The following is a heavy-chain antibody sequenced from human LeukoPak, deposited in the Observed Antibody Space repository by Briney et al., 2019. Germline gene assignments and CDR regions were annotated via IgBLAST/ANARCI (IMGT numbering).Heavy chain of an antibody. D-gene: IGHD3-10*01. CDR1: GGTFSSYA. J-gene: IGHJ5*02. CDR2: IIRIFGTA. CDR3: ARDPPTMVRGSEFIHWFDP. Sequence: EASVKVSCKASGGTFSSYAISWVRQAPGQGLEWMGRIIRIFGTANYAQKFQGRVTITTDESTSTAYMELSSLRSEDTAVYYCARDPPTMVRGSEFIHWFDPWGQGTLVTVSS. V-gene: IGHV1-69*05.